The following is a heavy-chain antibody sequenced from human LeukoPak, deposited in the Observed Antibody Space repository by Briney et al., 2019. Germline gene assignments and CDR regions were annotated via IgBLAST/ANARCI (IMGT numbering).Heavy chain of an antibody. V-gene: IGHV4-31*02. J-gene: IGHJ5*02. Sequence: LRLSCAASGFTFSDYYMSWIRQHPGKGLEWIGYIYYSGSTYYNPSLKSRVTISVDTSKNQFSLKLSSVTAADTAVYYCARAHKERITMVRGVSEGWFDPWGQGTLVTVSS. D-gene: IGHD3-10*01. CDR1: GFTFSDYY. CDR3: ARAHKERITMVRGVSEGWFDP. CDR2: IYYSGST.